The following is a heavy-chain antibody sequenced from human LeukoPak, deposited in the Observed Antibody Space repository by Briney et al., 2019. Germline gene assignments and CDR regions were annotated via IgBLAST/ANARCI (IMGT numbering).Heavy chain of an antibody. Sequence: GGSLRLSCAVSGFTFSSYGMHWVRQAPGKGLEWVAVIWYDGSNKYYADSVKGRFTISRDNSKNTLYLQMNSLRAEDTAVYYCAKDRPFGSYGSNGYYFDYWGQGTLVTVSS. J-gene: IGHJ4*02. CDR1: GFTFSSYG. CDR2: IWYDGSNK. V-gene: IGHV3-33*06. D-gene: IGHD5-18*01. CDR3: AKDRPFGSYGSNGYYFDY.